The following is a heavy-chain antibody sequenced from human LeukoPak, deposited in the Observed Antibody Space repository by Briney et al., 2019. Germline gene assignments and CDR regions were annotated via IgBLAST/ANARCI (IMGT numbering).Heavy chain of an antibody. V-gene: IGHV4-30-4*08. J-gene: IGHJ3*02. CDR2: IYYSGST. CDR3: ARSPFPDFWSGTGAFDI. D-gene: IGHD3-3*01. Sequence: SQTLSLTCTVSGGSISSGDYYWRWIRQPPGKGLEWIGYIYYSGSTYYNPSLKSRVTISVDTSKNQFSLKLSSVTAADTAVYYCARSPFPDFWSGTGAFDIWGQGTMVTVSS. CDR1: GGSISSGDYY.